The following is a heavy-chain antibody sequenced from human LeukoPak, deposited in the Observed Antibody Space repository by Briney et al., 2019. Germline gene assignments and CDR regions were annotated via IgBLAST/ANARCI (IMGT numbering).Heavy chain of an antibody. CDR2: IYYSGST. CDR3: ARVKAYYYDSSGYRIKNYFDY. Sequence: SQTLSLTCTVSGGSISSGGYYWSWIRQHPGKGLEWIGYIYYSGSTYYNPSLKSRVTISVDTSKNQSSLKLSSVTAADTAVYYCARVKAYYYDSSGYRIKNYFDYWGQGTLVTVSS. D-gene: IGHD3-22*01. V-gene: IGHV4-31*03. CDR1: GGSISSGGYY. J-gene: IGHJ4*02.